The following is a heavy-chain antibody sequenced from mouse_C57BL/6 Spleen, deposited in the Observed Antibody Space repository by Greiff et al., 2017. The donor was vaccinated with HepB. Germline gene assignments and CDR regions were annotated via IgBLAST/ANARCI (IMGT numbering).Heavy chain of an antibody. CDR2: INPNNGGT. V-gene: IGHV1-22*01. D-gene: IGHD1-1*02. CDR1: GYTFTDYN. CDR3: ERYGQEAMDY. J-gene: IGHJ4*01. Sequence: VQLQQSGPELVKPGASVKMSCKASGYTFTDYNMHWVKQSHGKSLEWIGYINPNNGGTSYNQKFKGKATLTVNKSSSTAYMELRSLTSEDSAVYNCERYGQEAMDYWGQGTSVTVSS.